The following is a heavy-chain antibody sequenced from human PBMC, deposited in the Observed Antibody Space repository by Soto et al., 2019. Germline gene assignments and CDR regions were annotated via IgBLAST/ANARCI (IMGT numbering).Heavy chain of an antibody. J-gene: IGHJ4*02. V-gene: IGHV4-61*08. CDR1: GGSISSGGYS. D-gene: IGHD4-17*01. CDR2: IYYSGST. Sequence: SETLSLTCAVSGGSISSGGYSWSWIRQPPGKGLEWIGYIYYSGSTNYNPSLKSRVTISVDTSKNQFSLKLSSVTAADTAVYYCARGIYGDYYFDYWGQGTLVTVSS. CDR3: ARGIYGDYYFDY.